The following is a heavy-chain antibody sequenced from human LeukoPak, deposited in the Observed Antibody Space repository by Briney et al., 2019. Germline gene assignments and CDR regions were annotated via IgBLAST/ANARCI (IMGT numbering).Heavy chain of an antibody. J-gene: IGHJ4*02. CDR1: GFTFSDNY. CDR3: ARSPYDSSGPSHFDY. Sequence: GGSLRLSCAASGFTFSDNYMSWIRQAPGRGLEWVSYISSSGSTIYYADSVKGRFTISRDNAKNSLYLQMNSLRAEDTAVYYCARSPYDSSGPSHFDYWGQGTLVTVSS. D-gene: IGHD3-22*01. CDR2: ISSSGSTI. V-gene: IGHV3-11*01.